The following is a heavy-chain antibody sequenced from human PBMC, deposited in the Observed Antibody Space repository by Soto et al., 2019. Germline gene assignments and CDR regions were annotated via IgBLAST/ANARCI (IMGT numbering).Heavy chain of an antibody. CDR1: GGSISSTRYY. CDR2: IFYAGNT. J-gene: IGHJ6*02. CDR3: ARLPPKNYGMDV. Sequence: PSETLXLTCNVSGGSISSTRYYWAWFRQPPGKELEWIANIFYAGNTYYNPSLKSRVTISVDTSKNQFSLKLSSVTAADTAVYYCARLPPKNYGMDVWGQGTTVTVSS. V-gene: IGHV4-39*01.